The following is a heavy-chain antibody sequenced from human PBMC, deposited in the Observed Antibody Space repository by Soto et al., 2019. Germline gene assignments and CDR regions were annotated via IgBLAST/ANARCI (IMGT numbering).Heavy chain of an antibody. Sequence: SETLSLTCTVSGGSISSYYWSWIRQPPGKGLEWIGYIYYSGSTNYNPSLKGRVTISVDTSKNQFSLKLSSVTAADTAVYYCAREGLGYCSSTSCPFDYWGQGTLVTVSS. J-gene: IGHJ4*02. D-gene: IGHD2-2*01. V-gene: IGHV4-59*01. CDR3: AREGLGYCSSTSCPFDY. CDR1: GGSISSYY. CDR2: IYYSGST.